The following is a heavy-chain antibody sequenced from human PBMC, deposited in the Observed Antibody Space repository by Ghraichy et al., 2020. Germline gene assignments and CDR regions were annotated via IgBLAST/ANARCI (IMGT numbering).Heavy chain of an antibody. D-gene: IGHD3-3*01. V-gene: IGHV3-48*03. Sequence: GGSLRLSCAASGFTFSSYEMNWVRQAPGKGLEWVSYISSSGSTIYYADSVKGRFTISRDNAKNSLYLQMNSLRAEDTAVYYCARDISKNSDFWSGYYWNYYYYGMDVWGQGTTVTVSS. CDR3: ARDISKNSDFWSGYYWNYYYYGMDV. CDR1: GFTFSSYE. J-gene: IGHJ6*02. CDR2: ISSSGSTI.